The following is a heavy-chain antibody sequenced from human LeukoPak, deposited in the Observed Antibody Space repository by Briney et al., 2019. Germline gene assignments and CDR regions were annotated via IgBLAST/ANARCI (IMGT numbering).Heavy chain of an antibody. D-gene: IGHD3-3*01. CDR2: IKQDGSEK. Sequence: GGSLRLSCAASGFTYSSYWMSWVRQAPGKGLEWVANIKQDGSEKYYVDSVKGRFTISRDNAKNSLYLQMNSLRAEDTAVYYCARDASTFYDFWSGYSNYWGQGTLVTVSS. CDR3: ARDASTFYDFWSGYSNY. V-gene: IGHV3-7*01. CDR1: GFTYSSYW. J-gene: IGHJ4*02.